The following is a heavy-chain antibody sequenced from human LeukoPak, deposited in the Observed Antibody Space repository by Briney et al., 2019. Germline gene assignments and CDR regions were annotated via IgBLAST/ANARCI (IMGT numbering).Heavy chain of an antibody. D-gene: IGHD5-12*01. CDR1: GNTLRNYG. CDR3: ARGAVATEYYYIDV. J-gene: IGHJ6*03. Sequence: SVKVSCKASGNTLRNYGINWVRQAPGHGLEWMGWISGYNGNTKYVQKFQGGVTMTTDTLTSTAYMELGSLRSDDTAVYYCARGAVATEYYYIDVWGKGTTVTVSS. CDR2: ISGYNGNT. V-gene: IGHV1-18*01.